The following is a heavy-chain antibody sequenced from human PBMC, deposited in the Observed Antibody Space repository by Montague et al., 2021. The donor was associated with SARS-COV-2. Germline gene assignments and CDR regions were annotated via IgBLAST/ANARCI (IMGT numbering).Heavy chain of an antibody. Sequence: SETLSLTCTVSGGSISSNSYYWGWIRQPPGKGLEWIGSIYDSGSTYYNPSLKSRVTISVDTSKNHFSLKLNSVTAADTAVYYCARRVRKLMPVATTIGGFDNWGQGTLVTVSS. V-gene: IGHV4-39*02. CDR2: IYDSGST. CDR3: ARRVRKLMPVATTIGGFDN. J-gene: IGHJ4*02. CDR1: GGSISSNSYY. D-gene: IGHD5-12*01.